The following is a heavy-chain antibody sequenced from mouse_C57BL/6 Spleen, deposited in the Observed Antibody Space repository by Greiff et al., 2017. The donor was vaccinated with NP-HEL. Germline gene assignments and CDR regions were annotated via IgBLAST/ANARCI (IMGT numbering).Heavy chain of an antibody. Sequence: VMLVESGPGLVQPSQSLSITCTVSGFSLTSYGVHWFRQSPGKGLEWLGVIWSGGSTVYNAAFISRLSISKDNSKSQVFFKMNSLQADDTAIYYCASDLPGAMDYWGQGTSVTVSS. CDR1: GFSLTSYG. V-gene: IGHV2-2*01. CDR3: ASDLPGAMDY. D-gene: IGHD2-1*01. J-gene: IGHJ4*01. CDR2: IWSGGST.